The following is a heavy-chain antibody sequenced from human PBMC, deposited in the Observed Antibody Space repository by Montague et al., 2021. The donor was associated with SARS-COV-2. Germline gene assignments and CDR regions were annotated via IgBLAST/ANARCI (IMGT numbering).Heavy chain of an antibody. V-gene: IGHV4-34*01. D-gene: IGHD3-10*01. Sequence: SETLSLTCAVYGGSFSGHYWNWIRQPPGKGLEWIGEINHSGSTNNNPSLKSRVTMSVDTSKNQFSLKLSSVTAADTAVYYCARGARQGYGFRLGSFDYWGQGTLGTVSS. CDR2: INHSGST. CDR1: GGSFSGHY. J-gene: IGHJ4*01. CDR3: ARGARQGYGFRLGSFDY.